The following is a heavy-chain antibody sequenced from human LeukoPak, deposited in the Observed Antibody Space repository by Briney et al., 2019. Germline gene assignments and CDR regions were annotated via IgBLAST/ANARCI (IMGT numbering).Heavy chain of an antibody. CDR1: GFTFSSYA. CDR3: AKGRLRFLEWLLFDY. J-gene: IGHJ4*02. Sequence: GGSLRLSCAASGFTFSSYAVSWVRQAPGKGLEWVSAISGSGGSTYYADSVKGRFTISRDNSKNTLYLQMNSLRAEDTAVYYCAKGRLRFLEWLLFDYWGQGTLVTVSS. D-gene: IGHD3-3*01. CDR2: ISGSGGST. V-gene: IGHV3-23*01.